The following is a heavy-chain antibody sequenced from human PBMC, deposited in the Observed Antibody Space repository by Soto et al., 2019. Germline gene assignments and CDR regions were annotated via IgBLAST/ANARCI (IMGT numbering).Heavy chain of an antibody. D-gene: IGHD3-3*01. CDR3: ARAPSPAGVITIFGALYGIDV. J-gene: IGHJ6*02. CDR1: GFTFSSYA. CDR2: ISYDGSNK. V-gene: IGHV3-30-3*01. Sequence: QVQLVESGGGVVQPGRSLRLSCAASGFTFSSYAMHWVRQAPGKGLEWVAVISYDGSNKYYADSVKGRFTISRDNSKNTPYLQMNSLRAEDTAVYYCARAPSPAGVITIFGALYGIDVWGQGTTVTVS.